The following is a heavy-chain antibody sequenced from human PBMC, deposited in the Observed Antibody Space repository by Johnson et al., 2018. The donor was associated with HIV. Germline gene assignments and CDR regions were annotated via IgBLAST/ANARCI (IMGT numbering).Heavy chain of an antibody. CDR2: IWYAGSNK. CDR1: GFTFSSYG. J-gene: IGHJ3*02. V-gene: IGHV3-33*06. Sequence: QVQLVESGGGVVQPGRSLRLSCAASGFTFSSYGMHWVLQAPGKGLEWVAVIWYAGSNKYYAYSVKGRFTISRDNSKNTLYLQMNSLRAEDTAWYYCAKDISAGRFGGGAFDIWGQGKMVTVSS. D-gene: IGHD3-10*01. CDR3: AKDISAGRFGGGAFDI.